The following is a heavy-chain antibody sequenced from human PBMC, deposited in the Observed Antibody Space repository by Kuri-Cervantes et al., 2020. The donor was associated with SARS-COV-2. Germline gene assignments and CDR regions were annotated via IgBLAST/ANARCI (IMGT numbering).Heavy chain of an antibody. Sequence: GGSLRLSCAASGFTFSSYAMHWVRQAPGKGLEWVAVISYDGSNKYYADSVKGRFTISRDNSKNTLYLQMNSLRAEDTAVYYCARDLSWAAAGSLDYWGQRTLVTVSS. CDR2: ISYDGSNK. V-gene: IGHV3-30-3*01. CDR3: ARDLSWAAAGSLDY. CDR1: GFTFSSYA. D-gene: IGHD6-13*01. J-gene: IGHJ4*02.